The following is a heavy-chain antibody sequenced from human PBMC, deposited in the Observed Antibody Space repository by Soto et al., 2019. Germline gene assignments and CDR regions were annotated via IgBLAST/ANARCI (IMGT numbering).Heavy chain of an antibody. CDR1: GSTLGSHW. CDR2: IFSDGGGK. D-gene: IGHD5-18*01. J-gene: IGHJ4*02. Sequence: EVQLVESGGGLVQPGGSLRPSCAASGSTLGSHWMHWVRQTQGKGLVWVPNIFSDGGGKSYADSVKGRFTISRDSGKNTLYLQVTSLTVDDTAVYYCASGHSHALDYWGQGTLVTVSS. CDR3: ASGHSHALDY. V-gene: IGHV3-74*01.